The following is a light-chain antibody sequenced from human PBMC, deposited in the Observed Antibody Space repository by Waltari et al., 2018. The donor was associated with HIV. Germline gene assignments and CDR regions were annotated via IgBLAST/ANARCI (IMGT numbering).Light chain of an antibody. CDR2: ATS. V-gene: IGKV1-8*01. J-gene: IGKJ3*01. CDR3: QQYYSYPFT. CDR1: QGISRS. Sequence: AIRMTQSPSSFSASTVDRVTITCRASQGISRSLAWYQQKPGKAPKLLIYATSTLQSGVPARFSGSGSGTDFTLTISYLQSEDFATYFCQQYYSYPFTFGPGTKLDIK.